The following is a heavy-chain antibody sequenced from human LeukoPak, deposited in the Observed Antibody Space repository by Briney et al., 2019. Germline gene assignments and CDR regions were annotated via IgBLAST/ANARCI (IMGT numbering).Heavy chain of an antibody. J-gene: IGHJ1*01. V-gene: IGHV3-23*01. CDR1: GFIFSDYA. CDR2: ISGIGDGT. Sequence: GGSLRLSCAASGFIFSDYAMTWVRQAPGKGLEWVAAISGIGDGTFYADSVNGRFTISRDNSQNTVYLQMNSLRVEDTAVYYCAKEGAASGSGYFQPWGQGTLVTVSS. CDR3: AKEGAASGSGYFQP. D-gene: IGHD6-13*01.